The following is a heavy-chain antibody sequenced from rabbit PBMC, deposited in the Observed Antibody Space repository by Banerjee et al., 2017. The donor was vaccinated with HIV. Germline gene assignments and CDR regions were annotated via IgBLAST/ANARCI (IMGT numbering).Heavy chain of an antibody. CDR3: ARASSIVWYLNL. J-gene: IGHJ4*01. CDR2: IYAGSSGST. Sequence: DLVKPGASLTLTCTASGFDFSSDAMCWVRQAPGKGLEWIACIYAGSSGSTYYASWAKGRFTISKTSSTTVTLQMTSLTAAHTATYFCARASSIVWYLNLWGPGTLVTVS. CDR1: GFDFSSDA. D-gene: IGHD1-1*01. V-gene: IGHV1S40*01.